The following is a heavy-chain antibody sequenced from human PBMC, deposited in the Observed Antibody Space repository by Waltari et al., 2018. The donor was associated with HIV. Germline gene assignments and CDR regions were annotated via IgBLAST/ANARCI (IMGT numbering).Heavy chain of an antibody. J-gene: IGHJ4*02. CDR1: GFSFTGFY. Sequence: QAQLVQSGAEVKKPGASIKVSCKTSGFSFTGFYLHWVRQAPGQGLEWMGWRSPGTGGTKYARTLQGRGTMTRDTSINTAYVELSRLTSDDTAVYFCARGYPHFDYWGQGTLVTVSS. V-gene: IGHV1-2*02. CDR2: RSPGTGGT. CDR3: ARGYPHFDY. D-gene: IGHD5-18*01.